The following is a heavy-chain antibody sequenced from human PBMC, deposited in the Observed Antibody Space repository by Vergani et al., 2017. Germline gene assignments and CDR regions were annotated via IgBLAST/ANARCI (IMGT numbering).Heavy chain of an antibody. J-gene: IGHJ4*02. D-gene: IGHD3-16*02. CDR2: INPNSGGT. CDR3: ARARYYDYVWGSYRYPLFDY. CDR1: GYTFTGYY. Sequence: QVQLVRSGAEVKKPGASVKVSCKASGYTFTGYYMHWVRQAPGQGLEWMGWINPNSGGTNYAQKFQGRVTMTRDTSISTAYMELSRLRSDDTAVYYCARARYYDYVWGSYRYPLFDYWGQGTLVTVSS. V-gene: IGHV1-2*02.